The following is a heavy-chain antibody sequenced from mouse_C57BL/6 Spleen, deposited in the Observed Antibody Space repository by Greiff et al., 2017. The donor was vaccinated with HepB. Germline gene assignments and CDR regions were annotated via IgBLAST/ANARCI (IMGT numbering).Heavy chain of an antibody. J-gene: IGHJ3*01. D-gene: IGHD2-5*01. CDR2: ISSGGDYI. CDR3: TRDSNYGWFAY. CDR1: GFTFSSYA. Sequence: EVQVVESGEGLVKPGGSLKLSCAASGFTFSSYAMSWVRQTPEKRLEWVAYISSGGDYIYYADTVKGRFTISRDNARNTLYLQMSSLKSEDTAMYYCTRDSNYGWFAYWGQGTLVTVSA. V-gene: IGHV5-9-1*02.